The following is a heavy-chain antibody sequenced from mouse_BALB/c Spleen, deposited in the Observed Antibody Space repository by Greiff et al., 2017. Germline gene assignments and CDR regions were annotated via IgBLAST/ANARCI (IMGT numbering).Heavy chain of an antibody. D-gene: IGHD2-2*01. CDR2: IDPENGNT. CDR1: GFNIKDYY. V-gene: IGHV14-1*02. J-gene: IGHJ4*01. CDR3: ARKGYDAYYYAMDD. Sequence: VQLQQSGAELVRPGALVKLSCKASGFNIKDYYMHWVKQRPEQGLEWIGWIDPENGNTIYDPKFQGKASITADTSSNTAYLQLSSLTSEDTAVYYCARKGYDAYYYAMDDWGQGTSVTVSS.